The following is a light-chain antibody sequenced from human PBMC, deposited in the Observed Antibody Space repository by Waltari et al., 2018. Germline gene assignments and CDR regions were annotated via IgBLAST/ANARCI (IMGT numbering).Light chain of an antibody. CDR1: QSVSRT. CDR3: QKYGSLPAT. V-gene: IGKV3-20*01. CDR2: DAS. Sequence: EVVLTQSPGTLSLSPGERATLSCRASQSVSRTLAWYQQKPGQAPRLLIYDASSRATGIPDRFSGGGSGTDFSLTFSRLEPEDFAVYYCQKYGSLPATFGQGTKVEIK. J-gene: IGKJ1*01.